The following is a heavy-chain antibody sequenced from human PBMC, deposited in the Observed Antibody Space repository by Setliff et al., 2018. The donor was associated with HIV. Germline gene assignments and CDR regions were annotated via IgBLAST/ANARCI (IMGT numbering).Heavy chain of an antibody. Sequence: GGSLRLSCAASGFTFSSYSMNWVRQAPGKGLEWVSSISSSSSYIYYADSVKGRFTISRDNAKNSLYLQMNSLRAEDTAVYYCARDLWDAYYYDSSGYGWGQGTLVTVSS. CDR3: ARDLWDAYYYDSSGYG. CDR1: GFTFSSYS. D-gene: IGHD3-22*01. J-gene: IGHJ4*02. V-gene: IGHV3-21*01. CDR2: ISSSSSYI.